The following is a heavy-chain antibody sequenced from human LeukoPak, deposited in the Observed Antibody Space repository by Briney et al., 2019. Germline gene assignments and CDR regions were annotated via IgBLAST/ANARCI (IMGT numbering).Heavy chain of an antibody. Sequence: GGSLRLSCAASGFTFSDYWMHWVRQAPGKGLVWVSRINSDGSSTRYADSVKGRFTISRDNAKNTLYLQMNSLRAEDTAVYYCARGPGGGYYEDYWGQGTLVTVSS. D-gene: IGHD3-3*01. V-gene: IGHV3-74*01. CDR2: INSDGSST. CDR3: ARGPGGGYYEDY. CDR1: GFTFSDYW. J-gene: IGHJ4*02.